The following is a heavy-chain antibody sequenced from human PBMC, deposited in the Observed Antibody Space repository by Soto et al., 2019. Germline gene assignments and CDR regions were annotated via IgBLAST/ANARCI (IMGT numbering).Heavy chain of an antibody. CDR3: ARGLRFLEWLLYHSPYYYHYYMDV. V-gene: IGHV4-34*01. CDR2: INHSGST. J-gene: IGHJ6*03. D-gene: IGHD3-3*01. Sequence: SETLSLTCAVYGGSFNGYYWSWIRQPSGKGLEWIGEINHSGSTNYNPSLKSRVTISVDTSKNQFSLKLSSVTAADTAVYYCARGLRFLEWLLYHSPYYYHYYMDVWGKGTTVTVSS. CDR1: GGSFNGYY.